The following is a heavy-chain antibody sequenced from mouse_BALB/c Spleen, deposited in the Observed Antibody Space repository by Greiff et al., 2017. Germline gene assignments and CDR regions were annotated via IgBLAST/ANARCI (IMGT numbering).Heavy chain of an antibody. CDR1: GFTFSSFG. Sequence: EVHLVESGGGLVQPGGSRKLSCAASGFTFSSFGMHWVRQAPEKGLEWVAYISSGSSTIYYADTVKGRFTISRDNPKNTLFLQMTSLRSEDTAMYYCATLYYGNYDYAMDYWGQGTSVTVSS. J-gene: IGHJ4*01. CDR2: ISSGSSTI. D-gene: IGHD2-1*01. V-gene: IGHV5-17*02. CDR3: ATLYYGNYDYAMDY.